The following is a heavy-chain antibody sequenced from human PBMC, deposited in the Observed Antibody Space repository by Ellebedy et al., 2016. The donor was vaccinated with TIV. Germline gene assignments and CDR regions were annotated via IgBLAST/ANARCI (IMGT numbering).Heavy chain of an antibody. CDR1: GYTFTSYG. D-gene: IGHD2/OR15-2a*01. V-gene: IGHV1-18*04. J-gene: IGHJ4*02. CDR2: ISAYNGNT. CDR3: ARHYLGPEFDY. Sequence: AASVKVSCKTSGYTFTSYGISWVRQAPGQGLEWMGWISAYNGNTNYAQMLQGRVTMTTDTFTSTAYMELRSLRSDDTAVYYCARHYLGPEFDYWGQGTLVTVSS.